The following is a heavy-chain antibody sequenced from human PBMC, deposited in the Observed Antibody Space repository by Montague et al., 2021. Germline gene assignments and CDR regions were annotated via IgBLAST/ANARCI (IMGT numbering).Heavy chain of an antibody. CDR2: IGASGDNT. D-gene: IGHD3-3*01. Sequence: SLRLSCAASGFTLSSYAMGWVRQAPGKGLEWVSAIGASGDNTYYADSVKGRFTISRDISKNTLYLQMNSLGAEDTALYYCAKDHFRGGSYWESGDMDVWGKGTTVTVSS. CDR1: GFTLSSYA. CDR3: AKDHFRGGSYWESGDMDV. V-gene: IGHV3-23*01. J-gene: IGHJ6*03.